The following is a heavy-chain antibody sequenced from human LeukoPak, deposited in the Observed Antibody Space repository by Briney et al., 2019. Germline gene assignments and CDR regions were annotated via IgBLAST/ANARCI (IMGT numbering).Heavy chain of an antibody. CDR2: ISGSGGST. D-gene: IGHD3-22*01. CDR1: GFSFSSYA. V-gene: IGHV3-23*01. Sequence: GGSLRLSCVASGFSFSSYAMSWVRQAPGKGLEWVSGISGSGGSTYYADSVKGRFTISRDNSKNTLYLQMNSLRAEDTAVYYCAKGLPVGYSDSSGYWFDYWGQGTLVTVSS. CDR3: AKGLPVGYSDSSGYWFDY. J-gene: IGHJ4*02.